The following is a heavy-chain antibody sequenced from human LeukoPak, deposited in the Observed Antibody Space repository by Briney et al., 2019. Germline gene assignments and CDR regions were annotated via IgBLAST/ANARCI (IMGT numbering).Heavy chain of an antibody. CDR1: GFTLSSYG. CDR3: AKDQPGDTSFDY. Sequence: PGGSLRLSCAASGFTLSSYGMHWVRQAPGKGLEWVAFIRHDGNNKYYVGSVKGRFTLSRDNSKNTLDLQMDSLRVEDTAVYYCAKDQPGDTSFDYWGQGTLVTVSS. V-gene: IGHV3-30*02. J-gene: IGHJ4*02. CDR2: IRHDGNNK. D-gene: IGHD1-14*01.